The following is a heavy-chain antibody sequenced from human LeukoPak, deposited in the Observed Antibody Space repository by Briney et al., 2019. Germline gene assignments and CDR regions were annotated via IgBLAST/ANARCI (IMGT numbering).Heavy chain of an antibody. D-gene: IGHD4-17*01. J-gene: IGHJ6*02. CDR2: IYYTGTT. CDR3: AREDPQTTVPEGMDV. CDR1: GGSISTYH. V-gene: IGHV4-59*01. Sequence: PSETLSLTCSVSGGSISTYHWSWIRQPPGKGLEWIGYIYYTGTTNYNPSLRSRVTISVDTSRNQFSLRLSSVTAADTAVYYCAREDPQTTVPEGMDVWGHGTTVIVSS.